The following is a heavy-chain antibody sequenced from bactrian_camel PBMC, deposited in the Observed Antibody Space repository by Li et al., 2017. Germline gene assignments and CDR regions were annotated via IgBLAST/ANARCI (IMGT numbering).Heavy chain of an antibody. J-gene: IGHJ6*01. CDR3: AADRAYDYACMAGNWDGDQNFGY. V-gene: IGHV3S67*01. CDR2: ISSDGNT. CDR1: EYTVSRYYRVYC. Sequence: DVQLVESGGGSVQAGGSLTLSCASAEYTVSRYYRVYCMGWFRQAPGKEREGVAAISSDGNTNYADSVKGRFTISKDSAKKVLYLQMNSLAPEDTALYHCAADRAYDYACMAGNWDGDQNFGYWGQGTQVTVS. D-gene: IGHD7*01.